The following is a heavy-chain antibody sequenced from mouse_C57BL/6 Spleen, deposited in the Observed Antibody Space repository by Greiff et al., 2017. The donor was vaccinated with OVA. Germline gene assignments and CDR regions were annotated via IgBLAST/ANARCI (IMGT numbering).Heavy chain of an antibody. J-gene: IGHJ1*03. Sequence: QVQLQQPGAELVKPGASVKLSCKASGYTFTSYWMHWVKQRPGQGLEWIGMIHPNSGSTNYNEKFKSKATLTVDKSSSTAYMQLSSLTSEDSAVYYCARDYGSSYVGWYFDVWGTGTTVTVSS. V-gene: IGHV1-64*01. CDR1: GYTFTSYW. D-gene: IGHD1-1*01. CDR2: IHPNSGST. CDR3: ARDYGSSYVGWYFDV.